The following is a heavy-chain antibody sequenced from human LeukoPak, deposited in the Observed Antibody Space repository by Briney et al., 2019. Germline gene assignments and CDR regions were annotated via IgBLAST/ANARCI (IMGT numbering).Heavy chain of an antibody. CDR1: GYSFTSYW. D-gene: IGHD3-3*01. CDR2: IYPGDSDT. V-gene: IGHV5-51*01. CDR3: ATLSEGFVEWLPLGY. Sequence: GESLKISCKGSGYSFTSYWIGWGRQMPGKGLEWMGIIYPGDSDTRYSPSFQGQVTISPDKSITTASLQWSGLKASDTAMYYCATLSEGFVEWLPLGYWGQGTLVTVSS. J-gene: IGHJ4*02.